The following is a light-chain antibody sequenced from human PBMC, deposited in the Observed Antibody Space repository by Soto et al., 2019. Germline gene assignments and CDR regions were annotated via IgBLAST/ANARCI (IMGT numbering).Light chain of an antibody. J-gene: IGLJ3*02. CDR3: SSYTGGNTYWI. Sequence: QSALTQPASVSGSPGQSITISCTGTNRDIGAYNYVSWYQQHPGKAPKVIIFEVSNRPSGVSNRFSGSKSGNTASLTISGLQPEDEADYHCSSYTGGNTYWIFGGGTKLTVL. CDR1: NRDIGAYNY. V-gene: IGLV2-14*03. CDR2: EVS.